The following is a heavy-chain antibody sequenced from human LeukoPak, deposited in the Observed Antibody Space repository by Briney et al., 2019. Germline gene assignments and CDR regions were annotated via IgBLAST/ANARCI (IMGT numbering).Heavy chain of an antibody. J-gene: IGHJ4*02. D-gene: IGHD5-18*01. CDR1: GFTFSSYA. Sequence: GGSLRLSCAASGFTFSSYAMSWVRQAPGKGLEWVSAISGSGGSAYYADSVKGRFTISRDNSKNTLYLQMNSLRAEDTAVYYCAKGGTAMVNPLDYWGQGTLVTVSS. V-gene: IGHV3-23*01. CDR2: ISGSGGSA. CDR3: AKGGTAMVNPLDY.